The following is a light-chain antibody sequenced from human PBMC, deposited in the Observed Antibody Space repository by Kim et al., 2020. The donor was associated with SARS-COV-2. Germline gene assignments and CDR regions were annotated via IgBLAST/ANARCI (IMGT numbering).Light chain of an antibody. CDR3: QQYNNWNT. V-gene: IGKV3-15*01. J-gene: IGKJ5*01. CDR2: GTS. Sequence: SVSPGDRVTLACRASQSVGRNLAWHQQKPGQAPRLLIYGTSMGATGVPDRFSGSGSGTEFTLTISSLQSEDVAVYYCQQYNNWNTFGQGTRLEIK. CDR1: QSVGRN.